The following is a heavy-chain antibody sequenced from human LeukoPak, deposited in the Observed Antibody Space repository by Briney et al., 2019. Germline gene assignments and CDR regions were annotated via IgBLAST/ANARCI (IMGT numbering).Heavy chain of an antibody. V-gene: IGHV4-4*07. Sequence: SETLSLTCTVSGVSISSYYWSWIRQPAGKGLEWIGRIHTSGSTNYNPSLKSRVTMSVDTSKNQFSLKLSSVTAADTVVYYCARRNYYGTYFDYWGQGTLVTVSS. J-gene: IGHJ4*02. CDR3: ARRNYYGTYFDY. CDR1: GVSISSYY. D-gene: IGHD3-10*01. CDR2: IHTSGST.